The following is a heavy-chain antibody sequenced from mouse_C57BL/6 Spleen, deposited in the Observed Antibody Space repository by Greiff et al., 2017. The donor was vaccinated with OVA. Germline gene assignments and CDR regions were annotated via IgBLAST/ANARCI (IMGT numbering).Heavy chain of an antibody. J-gene: IGHJ4*01. CDR2: IYPGDGDT. CDR1: GYAFSSYW. Sequence: VQLQQSGAELVKPGASVKISCKASGYAFSSYWMNWVKQRPGKGLEWIGQIYPGDGDTNYNGKFKGKATLTADKSSSTAYMQLSSLTSEDSAVYFCARYGNPLYAMDYWGQGTSVTVSS. CDR3: ARYGNPLYAMDY. D-gene: IGHD2-1*01. V-gene: IGHV1-80*01.